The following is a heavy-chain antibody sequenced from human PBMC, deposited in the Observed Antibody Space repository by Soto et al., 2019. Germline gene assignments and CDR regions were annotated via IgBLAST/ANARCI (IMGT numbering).Heavy chain of an antibody. V-gene: IGHV4-4*02. J-gene: IGHJ4*02. D-gene: IGHD6-19*01. CDR1: GGSISDNW. CDR3: ARHIAVPRTRGFDF. CDR2: ISHTGTT. Sequence: QVQLQESGPGLVKPSGTLSLTCAVSGGSISDNWWSWVRQPPGKGLEWIGEISHTGTTHYNPSLWSRVTISIDKAKYQFSLNLSSVTAADPAVYYFARHIAVPRTRGFDFWGQGTLVTVFS.